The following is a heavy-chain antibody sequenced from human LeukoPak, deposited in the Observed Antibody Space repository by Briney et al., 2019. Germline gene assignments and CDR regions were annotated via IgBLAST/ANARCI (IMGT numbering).Heavy chain of an antibody. CDR1: GFTFSSYA. CDR2: ISGSGGST. D-gene: IGHD3-10*01. Sequence: GGSLRLSCAASGFTFSSYAMSWVRQAPGKGLEWVLAISGSGGSTYYADSVKGRFTISRDNSKNTLYLQMNSLRAADTAVYYCAKDPAALLWFGELSPVDYWGQGTLVTVSS. V-gene: IGHV3-23*01. CDR3: AKDPAALLWFGELSPVDY. J-gene: IGHJ4*02.